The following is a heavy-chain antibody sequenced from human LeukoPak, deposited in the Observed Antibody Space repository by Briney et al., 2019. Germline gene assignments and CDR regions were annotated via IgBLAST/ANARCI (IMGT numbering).Heavy chain of an antibody. V-gene: IGHV3-21*01. CDR3: ARDFGLDAFDI. J-gene: IGHJ3*02. CDR1: GFTFSSYS. Sequence: GGSLRLSCAASGFTFSSYSMNWVHQAPGKGLEWVSSISSSSSYIYYADSVKGRFTISRDNAKNSLYLQMNSLRAEDTAVYYCARDFGLDAFDIWGQGTMVTVSS. CDR2: ISSSSSYI. D-gene: IGHD3-10*01.